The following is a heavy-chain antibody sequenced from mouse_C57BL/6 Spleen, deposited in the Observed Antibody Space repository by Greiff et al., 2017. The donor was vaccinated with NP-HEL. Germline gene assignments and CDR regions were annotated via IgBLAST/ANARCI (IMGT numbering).Heavy chain of an antibody. CDR3: ARYEGLLPYFDY. CDR1: GYSFTSYY. J-gene: IGHJ2*01. CDR2: IYPGSGNT. Sequence: QVQLQQSGPELVKPGASVKISCKASGYSFTSYYIHWVKQRPGQGLEWIGWIYPGSGNTKYNEKFKGKATLTADTSSSTAYMQPSSLTSEDSAVYYCARYEGLLPYFDYWGQGTTLTVSS. D-gene: IGHD1-1*01. V-gene: IGHV1-66*01.